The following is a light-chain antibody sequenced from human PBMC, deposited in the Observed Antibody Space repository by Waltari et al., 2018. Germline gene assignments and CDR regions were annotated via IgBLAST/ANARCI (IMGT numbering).Light chain of an antibody. CDR2: DVS. CDR1: STDVGGYNY. J-gene: IGLJ2*01. V-gene: IGLV2-14*03. CDR3: SSYISSSTLEL. Sequence: HSALTQPASVSGSPGQSITISCTGTSTDVGGYNYVSWYQQHPGKAPQLMIYDVSNRPSGVSTRFSGSKSGNTASLTISGRQAEDEADYDCSSYISSSTLELFGGGTSLTVL.